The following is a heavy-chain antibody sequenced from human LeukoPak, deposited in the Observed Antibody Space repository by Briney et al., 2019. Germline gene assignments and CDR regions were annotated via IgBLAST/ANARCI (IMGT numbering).Heavy chain of an antibody. J-gene: IGHJ4*02. D-gene: IGHD3-16*02. CDR1: GGSFSGYY. V-gene: IGHV4-34*01. CDR3: ARGITFGGVIVTYYFDY. CDR2: INHSGST. Sequence: SETLSLTCAVYGGSFSGYYWSWIRQPPGKGLEWIGEINHSGSTNYNPSFKSRVTISVDTSKNQFSLKLSSVPAADTAVYYCARGITFGGVIVTYYFDYWGQGTLVTVSS.